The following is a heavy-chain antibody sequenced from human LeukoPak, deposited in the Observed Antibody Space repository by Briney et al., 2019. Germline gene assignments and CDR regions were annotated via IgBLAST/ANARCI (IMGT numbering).Heavy chain of an antibody. Sequence: PGRSLRLSCAASGFTFTNHGFHWVRQAPGKGLEWVAVMSFDGTHIYYANSVKGRFTISRDNSKNTLYLQMNSLRDEDTAVYHCARCSGYGMDVWGQGTTVTVSS. J-gene: IGHJ6*02. D-gene: IGHD3-10*02. CDR3: ARCSGYGMDV. V-gene: IGHV3-30*19. CDR1: GFTFTNHG. CDR2: MSFDGTHI.